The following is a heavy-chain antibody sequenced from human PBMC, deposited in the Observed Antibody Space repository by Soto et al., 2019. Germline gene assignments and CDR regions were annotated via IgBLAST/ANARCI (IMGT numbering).Heavy chain of an antibody. V-gene: IGHV1-69*01. J-gene: IGHJ3*02. Sequence: QVQLVQSGAEVKKPGASVKVSCKASGYTFTGYYMHWVRQAPGQGLEWMGGIIPIFGTANYAQKFQGRVTITADESTSTAYMELSSLRSEDTAVYYCASGYCSSTSCYSGPGGAFDIWGQGTMVTVSS. CDR2: IIPIFGTA. CDR1: GYTFTGYY. D-gene: IGHD2-2*03. CDR3: ASGYCSSTSCYSGPGGAFDI.